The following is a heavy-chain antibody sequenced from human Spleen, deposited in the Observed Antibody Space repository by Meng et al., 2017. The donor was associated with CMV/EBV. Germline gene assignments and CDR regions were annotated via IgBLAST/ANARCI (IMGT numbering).Heavy chain of an antibody. Sequence: GGSLRLSCAASGFTFSSYGIHWVRQAPGKGLQWVAFVLSDGTTEYYSDSVKGRFTISRDNSKTTLSLQMTSLRAEDTAVYYCARSGYYDFWSGSYCDYWGQGTLVTVSS. J-gene: IGHJ4*02. D-gene: IGHD3-3*01. CDR1: GFTFSSYG. CDR2: VLSDGTTE. CDR3: ARSGYYDFWSGSYCDY. V-gene: IGHV3-30*02.